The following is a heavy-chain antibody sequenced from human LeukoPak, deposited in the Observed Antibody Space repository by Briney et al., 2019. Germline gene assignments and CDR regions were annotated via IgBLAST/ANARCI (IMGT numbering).Heavy chain of an antibody. D-gene: IGHD6-19*01. CDR1: GGTFSSYA. J-gene: IGHJ5*02. V-gene: IGHV1-2*02. Sequence: ASVKVSCKASGGTFSSYAISWVRQAPGQGLEWMGWINPNSGGTNYAQKFQGRVTMTRDTSINTAYMELSRLRSDDTAVYYCARRVSYSSGWYGSFDPWGQGTLVTVSS. CDR2: INPNSGGT. CDR3: ARRVSYSSGWYGSFDP.